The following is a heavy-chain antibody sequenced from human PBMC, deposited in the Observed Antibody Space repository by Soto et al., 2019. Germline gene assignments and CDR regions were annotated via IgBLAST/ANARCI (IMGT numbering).Heavy chain of an antibody. J-gene: IGHJ3*02. CDR1: GFTFSSYG. D-gene: IGHD3-10*01. CDR3: ARDGSGRYYNGYAFDI. CDR2: IWYDGSNK. V-gene: IGHV3-33*01. Sequence: QVQLVESGGGVVQPGRSLRLSCAASGFTFSSYGMHWVRQAPGKGLEWVAVIWYDGSNKYYADSVKGRFTISRDNSKNTLYLQMNSLRAEDTAVYYCARDGSGRYYNGYAFDIWGQGTMVTVSS.